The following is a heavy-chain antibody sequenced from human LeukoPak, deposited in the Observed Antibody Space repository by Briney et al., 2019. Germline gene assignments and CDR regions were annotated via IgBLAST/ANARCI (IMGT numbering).Heavy chain of an antibody. J-gene: IGHJ4*02. CDR1: GYTFTGYY. D-gene: IGHD6-19*01. V-gene: IGHV1-2*02. Sequence: ASVKVSCKASGYTFTGYYMHWVRQAPGQGLEWMGWINPNSGGTNYAQKFQGRVTMTRDTSISTAYMELSSLRSEDTAVYYCARALTGYSSGWAPGGDYWGQGTLVTVSS. CDR3: ARALTGYSSGWAPGGDY. CDR2: INPNSGGT.